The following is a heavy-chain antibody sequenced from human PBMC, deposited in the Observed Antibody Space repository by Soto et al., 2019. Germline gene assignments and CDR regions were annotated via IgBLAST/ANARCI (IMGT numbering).Heavy chain of an antibody. D-gene: IGHD1-26*01. Sequence: EVQLVESGGVVVQPGGSLRLSCAASGFTFDDYTMHWIRQAPGKGLEWVSLISWDGGSTYYADSVKGRFTISRDNSKNSLYLQMNSLRTEDTALYYCAKAHLSGSLHWGQGTLVTVSS. CDR2: ISWDGGST. V-gene: IGHV3-43*01. J-gene: IGHJ4*02. CDR1: GFTFDDYT. CDR3: AKAHLSGSLH.